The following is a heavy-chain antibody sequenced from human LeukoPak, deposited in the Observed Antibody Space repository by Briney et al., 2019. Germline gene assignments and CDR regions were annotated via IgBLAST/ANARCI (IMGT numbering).Heavy chain of an antibody. V-gene: IGHV3-33*01. CDR3: AGEASGYYRDF. J-gene: IGHJ4*02. D-gene: IGHD3-3*01. CDR2: IWYDGSKT. CDR1: GFTFSSHG. Sequence: GGSLRLSCAASGFTFSSHGMHWVRQAPGKGLDWVAVIWYDGSKTLYADSVKGRFTISRDDSKNTLYLQMNSLRAEDTAVYYCAGEASGYYRDFWGQGTLVAVST.